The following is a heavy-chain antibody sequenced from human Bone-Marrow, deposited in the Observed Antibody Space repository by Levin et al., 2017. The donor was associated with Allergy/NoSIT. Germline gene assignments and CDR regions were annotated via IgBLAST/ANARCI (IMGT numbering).Heavy chain of an antibody. Sequence: ASVKVSCKASGYSFSIYGFNWVRQAPGQGLEWLGWISAYTGNTVYAQKFQGRVTMTTDTSTSTAYMDLRSLRSDDTAVYYCARGTAAGEIDYWGQGTLVTVSS. V-gene: IGHV1-18*01. J-gene: IGHJ4*02. CDR3: ARGTAAGEIDY. D-gene: IGHD6-13*01. CDR2: ISAYTGNT. CDR1: GYSFSIYG.